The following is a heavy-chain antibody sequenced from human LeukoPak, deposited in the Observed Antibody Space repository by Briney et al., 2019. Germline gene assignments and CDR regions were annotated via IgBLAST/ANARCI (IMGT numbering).Heavy chain of an antibody. D-gene: IGHD3-10*02. CDR2: ISGSGGST. J-gene: IGHJ2*01. CDR1: GFTFSSYD. V-gene: IGHV3-23*01. CDR3: ASPMLGHWYFDL. Sequence: GGSLRLSCAASGFTFSSYDMSWVRQAPGKGLEWLSAISGSGGSTYADSVKGRFTISRDNSKNTLYLQMNSLRAEDTAVYYCASPMLGHWYFDLWGRGTLVTVSS.